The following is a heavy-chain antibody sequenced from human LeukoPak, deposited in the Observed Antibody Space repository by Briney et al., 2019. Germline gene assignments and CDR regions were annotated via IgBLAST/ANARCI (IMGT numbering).Heavy chain of an antibody. CDR1: GFTFSSYA. CDR3: AWSPVDYYGMDV. J-gene: IGHJ6*02. V-gene: IGHV3-30-3*02. Sequence: GGSLRLSCAASGFTFSSYAMLWVRQAPGKGLEWVAVISYDGSNKYYADSVKGRFTISRDNSKNTLYLQMNSLRAEDTAVYYCAWSPVDYYGMDVWGQGTTVTVSS. D-gene: IGHD2-8*01. CDR2: ISYDGSNK.